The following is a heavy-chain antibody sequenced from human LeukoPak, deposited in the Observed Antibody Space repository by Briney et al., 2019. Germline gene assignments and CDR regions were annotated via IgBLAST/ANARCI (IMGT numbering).Heavy chain of an antibody. V-gene: IGHV6-1*01. CDR3: ARDFGSTGWHTFDY. CDR2: TYYRSKWYN. D-gene: IGHD6-19*01. J-gene: IGHJ4*02. Sequence: SQTLSLTCVVSGDSVSSKNGAWDWIRQSPSKGLEWLGRTYYRSKWYNDYAESMEGRMTISQDTSKNQYSLHLNSVTPDDTAVYYCARDFGSTGWHTFDYWGQGTLVTVSS. CDR1: GDSVSSKNGA.